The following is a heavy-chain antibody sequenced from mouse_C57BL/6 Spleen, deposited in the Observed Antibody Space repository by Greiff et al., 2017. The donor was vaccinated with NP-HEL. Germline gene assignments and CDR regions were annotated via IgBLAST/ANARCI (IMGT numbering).Heavy chain of an antibody. Sequence: QVQLQQSGAELARPGASVKMSCKASGYTFTSYTMHWVKQRPGQGLEWIGYINPSSGYTKYNQKFKDKATLTADKSSSTAYMQLSSLTSEDSAVYYCARGGGYDYAWFAYWGQGTLVTVSA. D-gene: IGHD2-4*01. CDR3: ARGGGYDYAWFAY. CDR1: GYTFTSYT. CDR2: INPSSGYT. J-gene: IGHJ3*01. V-gene: IGHV1-4*01.